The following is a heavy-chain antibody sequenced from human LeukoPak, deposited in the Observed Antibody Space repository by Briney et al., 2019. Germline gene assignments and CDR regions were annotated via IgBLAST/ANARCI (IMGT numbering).Heavy chain of an antibody. D-gene: IGHD6-13*01. J-gene: IGHJ3*02. Sequence: SETLSLTCTVSGYSISSGYYWGWIRQPPGKGLEWIGSIYYSGSTYYNPSLKSRVTISADTSKNQFSLKLSSVTAADTAVYYCARDLYSSSSGGAFDIWGQGTMVTVSS. CDR1: GYSISSGYY. CDR3: ARDLYSSSSGGAFDI. CDR2: IYYSGST. V-gene: IGHV4-38-2*02.